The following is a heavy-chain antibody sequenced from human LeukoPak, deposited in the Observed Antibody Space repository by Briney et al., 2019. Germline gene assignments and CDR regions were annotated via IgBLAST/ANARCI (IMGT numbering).Heavy chain of an antibody. J-gene: IGHJ5*02. CDR3: ALYYDILPGLSYWFDP. CDR1: GYTFTGYY. CDR2: INPNSGGT. Sequence: ASVKVSCKASGYTFTGYYMHWVRQAPGQGLEWMGWINPNSGGTNYAQKFQGRVTMTRDTSISTAYMELSRLRSDDTAVYYCALYYDILPGLSYWFDPWGQGTLVTVSS. D-gene: IGHD3-9*01. V-gene: IGHV1-2*02.